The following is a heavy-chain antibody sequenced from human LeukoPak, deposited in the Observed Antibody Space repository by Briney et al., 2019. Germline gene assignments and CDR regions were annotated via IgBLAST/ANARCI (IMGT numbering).Heavy chain of an antibody. J-gene: IGHJ3*02. CDR3: AGCISKNCDDAIDI. D-gene: IGHD2-2*01. CDR1: GFTFNTYA. V-gene: IGHV3-23*01. Sequence: GGVLRLSCAASGFTFNTYAMSWVRQAPGKGLEWVSGISASGGSTYYADSVKGRFTISRDNSKNTLYLQMNSLRAEDTAVYYCAGCISKNCDDAIDIWGHGTMVSVSS. CDR2: ISASGGST.